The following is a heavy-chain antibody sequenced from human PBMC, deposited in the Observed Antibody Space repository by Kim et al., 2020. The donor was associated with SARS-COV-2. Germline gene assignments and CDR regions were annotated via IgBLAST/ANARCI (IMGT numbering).Heavy chain of an antibody. CDR2: ISGSGDST. D-gene: IGHD2-15*01. CDR1: GFTFSSYA. CDR3: ARGGQYCSGGSCYSRPFDY. V-gene: IGHV3-23*01. J-gene: IGHJ4*02. Sequence: GGSLRLSCAASGFTFSSYAMSWVRQAPGKGLEWVSVISGSGDSTYYADSVKGRFTISRDNSKNALYLQMNSLRAEDTAVHYCARGGQYCSGGSCYSRPFDYWGQGTLVTVSS.